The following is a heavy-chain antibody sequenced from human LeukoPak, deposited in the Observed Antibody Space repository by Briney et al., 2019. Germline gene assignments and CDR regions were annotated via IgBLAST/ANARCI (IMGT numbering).Heavy chain of an antibody. CDR3: ARDRYPSMDV. CDR2: IYYSVST. V-gene: IGHV4-59*01. CDR1: GGSISIYY. J-gene: IGHJ6*02. Sequence: PSETLSLTCTVSGGSISIYYWSWIRQPPGGGLEWIGYIYYSVSTNYTPSLKSRVTISGDTSKNHFSLKLSSVTPAHTPVFFCARDRYPSMDVWGQGTTVSVSS. D-gene: IGHD2-2*02.